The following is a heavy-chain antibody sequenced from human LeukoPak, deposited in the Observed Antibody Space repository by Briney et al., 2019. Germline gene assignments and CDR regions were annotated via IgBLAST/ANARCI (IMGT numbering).Heavy chain of an antibody. D-gene: IGHD7-27*01. CDR2: ISPKTGNK. CDR3: ARTPLGSKHAFDI. V-gene: IGHV1-18*01. Sequence: ASVKVSCKTSGYSFINDGISWVRQTPGQGLDWMGWISPKTGNKIYAQKFQARVTLTTDTSTSTAYMELRSLRSDDTATYYCARTPLGSKHAFDIWGQGTMVTVSS. CDR1: GYSFINDG. J-gene: IGHJ3*02.